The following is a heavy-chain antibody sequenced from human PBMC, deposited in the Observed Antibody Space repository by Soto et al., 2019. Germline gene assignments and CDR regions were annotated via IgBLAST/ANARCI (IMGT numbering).Heavy chain of an antibody. J-gene: IGHJ4*02. D-gene: IGHD2-21*01. CDR1: GFTFGIYD. Sequence: EVQLVESGGDLVQPGGSLRLSCAASGFTFGIYDMHWVRQATGKGLEWVSTINTAGDTYSQGSVKGRFTISRENAKNSLYLQMNSLRVDDTAVYFCVRGRDSGLYYFDSWGQGTLVTVSS. CDR2: INTAGDT. V-gene: IGHV3-13*01. CDR3: VRGRDSGLYYFDS.